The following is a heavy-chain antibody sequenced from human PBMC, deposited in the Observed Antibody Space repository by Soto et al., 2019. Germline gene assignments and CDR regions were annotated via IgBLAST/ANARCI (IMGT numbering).Heavy chain of an antibody. V-gene: IGHV5-51*01. J-gene: IGHJ6*02. CDR2: IYPGDSDT. D-gene: IGHD2-15*01. CDR3: ARERLGYCSGGSCYHYYYGMDV. Sequence: PGESLRISCKGSGYSFTSYWIGGVRQMPGKGLEWMGIIYPGDSDTRYSPSFQGQVTISADKSISTAYLQWSSLKASDTAMYYCARERLGYCSGGSCYHYYYGMDVWGQGTTVTVSS. CDR1: GYSFTSYW.